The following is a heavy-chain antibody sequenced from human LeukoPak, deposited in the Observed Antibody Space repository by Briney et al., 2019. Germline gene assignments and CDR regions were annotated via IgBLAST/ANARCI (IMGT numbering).Heavy chain of an antibody. CDR2: ISSSGSTI. J-gene: IGHJ4*02. CDR1: GFTFSDYY. CDR3: AKGIYFDWLSAYFDY. D-gene: IGHD3-9*01. Sequence: PGGSLRLSCAASGFTFSDYYMSWIRQAPGKGLEWVSYISSSGSTIYYADSVKGRFTISRDNAKNSLYLQMNSLRAEDTAVYYCAKGIYFDWLSAYFDYWGQGTLVTVSS. V-gene: IGHV3-11*04.